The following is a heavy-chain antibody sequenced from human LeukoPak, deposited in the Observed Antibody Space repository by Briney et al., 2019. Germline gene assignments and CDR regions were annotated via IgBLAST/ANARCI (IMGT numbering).Heavy chain of an antibody. CDR2: ISGSGGST. J-gene: IGHJ4*02. Sequence: PGGSLRLSCAASGFTSSRHWLGWVRQAPGKGLEWVSAISGSGGSTYYADSVKGRFTISRDSSKNTLYLQMNSLRAEDTAVYYCAKGGRVSSPARSLIDYWGQGTLVTVSS. D-gene: IGHD6-6*01. V-gene: IGHV3-23*01. CDR3: AKGGRVSSPARSLIDY. CDR1: GFTSSRHW.